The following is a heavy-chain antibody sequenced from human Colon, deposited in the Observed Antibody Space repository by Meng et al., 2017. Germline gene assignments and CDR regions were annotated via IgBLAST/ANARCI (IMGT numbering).Heavy chain of an antibody. D-gene: IGHD2-21*01. CDR2: ISNSGSA. CDR1: GCSNISGGYY. J-gene: IGHJ5*01. CDR3: ARAGLHSYYFDF. Sequence: VPLHEAGPGLVKPSHILSLFCSVSGCSNISGGYYWSLIRQHPQKGLEWIGYISNSGSAYYNPSLKSRVSISVDTSKNQFSLKMDTVTAADTALYYCARAGLHSYYFDFWGQGTLVTVSS. V-gene: IGHV4-31*02.